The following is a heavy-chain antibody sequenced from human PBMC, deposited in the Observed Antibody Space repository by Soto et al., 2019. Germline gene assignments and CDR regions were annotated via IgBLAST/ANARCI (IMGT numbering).Heavy chain of an antibody. J-gene: IGHJ4*02. CDR1: GYTFTSFG. V-gene: IGHV1-18*01. Sequence: QVLLVQSGPELKRPGASVMLSCKASGYTFTSFGFSWVRQAPGQQGLEWVGWISALTGETKFAQRFQDRIDLTTDPETNPGYMELRSLTPDDTAVYFCARDGWSMDTWNDPHFDYWGRGTLVSVSP. CDR2: ISALTGET. CDR3: ARDGWSMDTWNDPHFDY. D-gene: IGHD1-1*01.